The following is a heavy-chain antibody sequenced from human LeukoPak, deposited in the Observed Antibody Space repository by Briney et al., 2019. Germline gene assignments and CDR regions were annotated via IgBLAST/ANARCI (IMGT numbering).Heavy chain of an antibody. CDR3: TLTTFGVVYYFDY. D-gene: IGHD1/OR15-1a*01. CDR2: ISYDGINQ. J-gene: IGHJ4*02. Sequence: PGGSLRLSCATSGFTFSSYAMHWVRQAPGKGLEWVALISYDGINQYYADSVKGRFIISRDNSKNTLYLQLNSLRLEDTADYYCTLTTFGVVYYFDYWGQGTLVTVSS. CDR1: GFTFSSYA. V-gene: IGHV3-30*04.